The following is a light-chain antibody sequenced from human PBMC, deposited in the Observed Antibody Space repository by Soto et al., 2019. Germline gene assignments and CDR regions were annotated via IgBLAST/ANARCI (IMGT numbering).Light chain of an antibody. CDR3: QQAHIFPLT. CDR2: AAS. Sequence: DIQMTQSPSSLSASVGDRVTITCRASQDVNTWLAWHQQKPGRAPNLLIFAASSLQSGVPSRFSGNGSGTHFTLSISSLQPEDFATYYCQQAHIFPLTFGGGTKVEIK. V-gene: IGKV1-12*01. J-gene: IGKJ4*01. CDR1: QDVNTW.